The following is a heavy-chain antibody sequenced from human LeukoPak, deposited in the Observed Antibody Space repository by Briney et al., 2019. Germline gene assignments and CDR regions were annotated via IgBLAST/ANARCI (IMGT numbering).Heavy chain of an antibody. CDR2: ISTSGSTI. CDR1: GFTFSSYE. J-gene: IGHJ4*02. Sequence: GGSLRLSCVASGFTFSSYEMDWGRQAPGKGLEWGSYISTSGSTIYSAASVKGRFTISRDTATPSLYLQMTSLRAEDTAVYYCARDRLGGTGASDYWGQGTLVTVSS. CDR3: ARDRLGGTGASDY. V-gene: IGHV3-48*03. D-gene: IGHD7-27*01.